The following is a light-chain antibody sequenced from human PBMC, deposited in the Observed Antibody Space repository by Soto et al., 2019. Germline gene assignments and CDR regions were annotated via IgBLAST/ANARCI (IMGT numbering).Light chain of an antibody. CDR2: DAS. Sequence: EILLTQSPATLSLSPGERATLSCRASQSVSSYLAWYQQKPGQAPRLLIYDASNRATGIPVRFSGSGSGTDFTLTISSLEPEDFAVYHCQQRSNWPLTFGGGTKVEI. J-gene: IGKJ4*01. CDR1: QSVSSY. CDR3: QQRSNWPLT. V-gene: IGKV3-11*01.